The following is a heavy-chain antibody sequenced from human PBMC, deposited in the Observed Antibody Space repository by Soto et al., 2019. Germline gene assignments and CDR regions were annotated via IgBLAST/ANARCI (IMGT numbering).Heavy chain of an antibody. CDR2: ISGDGSGT. D-gene: IGHD1-7*01. CDR3: ARSLPGTYGAFDL. V-gene: IGHV3-74*01. J-gene: IGHJ3*01. CDR1: EFTFRSYW. Sequence: GGSLRLSCAASEFTFRSYWMHWVRQSPGKGLVWVSRISGDGSGTNYADSVKGRFTISRDNAKNTVYLQIDRMRAEDTAVYYCARSLPGTYGAFDLWGQGTMVTVSS.